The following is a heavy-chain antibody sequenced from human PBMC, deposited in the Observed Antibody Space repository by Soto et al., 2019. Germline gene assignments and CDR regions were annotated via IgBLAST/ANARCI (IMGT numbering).Heavy chain of an antibody. Sequence: NPSETLSLTCTVSGGSISSGGYYWSWIRQHPGKGLEWIGYIYYSGSTYYNPSLKSRVTISVDTSKNQFSLKLSSVTAADTAVYYCARAIDSSPVSDYWGQGTLVTVSS. J-gene: IGHJ4*02. CDR3: ARAIDSSPVSDY. V-gene: IGHV4-31*03. CDR1: GGSISSGGYY. CDR2: IYYSGST. D-gene: IGHD3-22*01.